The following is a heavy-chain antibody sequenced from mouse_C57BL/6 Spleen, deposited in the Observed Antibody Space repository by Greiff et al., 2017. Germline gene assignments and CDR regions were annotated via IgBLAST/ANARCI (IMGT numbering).Heavy chain of an antibody. CDR1: GYTFTSYW. CDR2: IYPSDSET. D-gene: IGHD4-1*01. CDR3: ARGELGFDY. J-gene: IGHJ2*01. Sequence: QVQLQQPGAELVRPGSSVKLSCKASGYTFTSYWMDWVKQRPGQGLEWIGNIYPSDSETHYNQKFKDKATLTVDKSSSTAYMQLSSLTSEDSAVYYCARGELGFDYWGQGTTLTASS. V-gene: IGHV1-61*01.